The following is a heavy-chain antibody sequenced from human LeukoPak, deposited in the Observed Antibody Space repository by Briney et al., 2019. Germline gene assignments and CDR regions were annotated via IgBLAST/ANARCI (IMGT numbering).Heavy chain of an antibody. CDR1: RFTFSSYW. Sequence: GGSLRLSCAASRFTFSSYWMHWVRQAPGKGLVWVSRINSDGSSTSYADSVKGRFTISRDNAKNTLYLQMNSLRAEDTAVYYCARGSRREYYYDSGPPPPPMDVWGKGTTVTVSS. CDR3: ARGSRREYYYDSGPPPPPMDV. J-gene: IGHJ6*03. CDR2: INSDGSST. V-gene: IGHV3-74*01. D-gene: IGHD3-22*01.